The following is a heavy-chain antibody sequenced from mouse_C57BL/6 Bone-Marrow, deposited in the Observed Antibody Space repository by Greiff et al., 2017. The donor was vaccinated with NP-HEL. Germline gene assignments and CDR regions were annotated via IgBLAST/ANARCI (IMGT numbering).Heavy chain of an antibody. Sequence: EVKLVESGGGLVKPGGSLKLSCAASGFTFSSYAMSWVRQTPEKRLEWVATISDGGSYTYYPDNVKGRFTISRDNAKNNLYLQMSHLKAEDTAMYYCAREPPYYYGEAWFAYGGQGTLVTVSA. V-gene: IGHV5-4*01. CDR3: AREPPYYYGEAWFAY. CDR1: GFTFSSYA. D-gene: IGHD1-1*01. CDR2: ISDGGSYT. J-gene: IGHJ3*01.